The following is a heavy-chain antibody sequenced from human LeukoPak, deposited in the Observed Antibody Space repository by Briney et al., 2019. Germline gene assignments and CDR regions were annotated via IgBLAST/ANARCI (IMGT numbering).Heavy chain of an antibody. J-gene: IGHJ4*02. D-gene: IGHD5-18*01. CDR3: AKAIDSYGDY. CDR1: GFTFDDYT. CDR2: ISGSGGST. Sequence: TGGSLILSCAASGFTFDDYTMSWVRQAPGKGLEWVSAISGSGGSTYYADSVKGRFTISRDNSKNTLYLQMNSLRAEDTAVYYCAKAIDSYGDYWGQGTLVTVSS. V-gene: IGHV3-23*01.